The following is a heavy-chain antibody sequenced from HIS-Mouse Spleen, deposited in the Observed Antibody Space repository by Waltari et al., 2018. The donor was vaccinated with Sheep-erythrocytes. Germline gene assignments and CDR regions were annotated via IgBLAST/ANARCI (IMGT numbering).Heavy chain of an antibody. Sequence: GLNKYYADSVKGRFTISRDNSKNTLYLQMNSLRAEDTAVYYCAKETSSGWYYYYYGMDVWGQGTTVTVSS. V-gene: IGHV3-30-3*02. D-gene: IGHD6-19*01. CDR2: GLNK. J-gene: IGHJ6*02. CDR3: AKETSSGWYYYYYGMDV.